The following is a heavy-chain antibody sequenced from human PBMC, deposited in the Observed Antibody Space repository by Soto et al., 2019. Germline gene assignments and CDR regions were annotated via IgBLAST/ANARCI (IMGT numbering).Heavy chain of an antibody. J-gene: IGHJ4*02. D-gene: IGHD2-2*01. Sequence: QVQLVQSGAEVKKPGASVKVSCKASGYTFTSYYIHWVRQAPGQGLEWMGIINPSGGDITYAQKFQGRVTMTRDTSTSTVYMALSSLRSEDTAVYYCGRDGGYQRFDFWGQGARVTVSS. CDR3: GRDGGYQRFDF. CDR2: INPSGGDI. CDR1: GYTFTSYY. V-gene: IGHV1-46*03.